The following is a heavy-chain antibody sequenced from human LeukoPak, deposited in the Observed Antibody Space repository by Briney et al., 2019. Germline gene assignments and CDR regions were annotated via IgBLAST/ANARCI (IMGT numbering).Heavy chain of an antibody. V-gene: IGHV1-69*06. CDR3: ASVSIAASWTTFDY. CDR2: IIPIFGTA. J-gene: IGHJ4*02. D-gene: IGHD6-13*01. CDR1: GGTFSSYA. Sequence: GASVKVSCKASGGTFSSYAISWVRQAPGQRLEWMGGIIPIFGTANYAQKFQGRVTITADKSTSTAYMELSSLRSEDTAVYYCASVSIAASWTTFDYWGQGTLVTVSS.